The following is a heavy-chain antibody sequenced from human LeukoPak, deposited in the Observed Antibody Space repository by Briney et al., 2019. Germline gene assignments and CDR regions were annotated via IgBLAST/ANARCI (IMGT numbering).Heavy chain of an antibody. CDR1: GGSFSGYY. V-gene: IGHV4-34*01. CDR3: AKGNYYYYTGV. CDR2: INHSGST. J-gene: IGHJ6*03. Sequence: SETLSLTCAVYGGSFSGYYWSWIRQPPGKGLEWIGEINHSGSTNYNPSLKSRVTISVDTPKNQFSLKLSSVTAADTAVYYCAKGNYYYYTGVWGKGTTVTVSS.